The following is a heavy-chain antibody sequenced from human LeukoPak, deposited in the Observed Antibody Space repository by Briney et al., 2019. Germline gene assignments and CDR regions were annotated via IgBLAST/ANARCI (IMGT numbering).Heavy chain of an antibody. J-gene: IGHJ4*02. D-gene: IGHD3-16*01. Sequence: GGSLRLSCAASGFTFSNYGMHWVRQAPGKGLGWVAVIWYDGSNQYYADSVRGRFTISRDNSKNTLYLQMNSLRAEATAVYYCAKGGYYFDYWGQGTLVTVSS. V-gene: IGHV3-33*06. CDR1: GFTFSNYG. CDR2: IWYDGSNQ. CDR3: AKGGYYFDY.